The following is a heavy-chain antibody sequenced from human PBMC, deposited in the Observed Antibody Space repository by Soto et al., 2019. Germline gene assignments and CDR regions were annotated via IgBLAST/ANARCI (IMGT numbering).Heavy chain of an antibody. J-gene: IGHJ3*02. V-gene: IGHV3-33*01. CDR1: AFTFSSYR. CDR2: IWYDGSNK. Sequence: ELSMRLSCAASAFTFSSYRMHWVRQGPGQGLEWVAVIWYDGSNKYYADPVKGRFTISRDNSKNTLYLQMNSLRAEETAVYYCGRVPAGDDFDIWDQGTMVTVS. CDR3: GRVPAGDDFDI.